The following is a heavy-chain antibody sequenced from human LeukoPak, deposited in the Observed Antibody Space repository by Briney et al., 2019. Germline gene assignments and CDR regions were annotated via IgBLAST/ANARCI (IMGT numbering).Heavy chain of an antibody. V-gene: IGHV3-48*04. Sequence: GGSLRLSCAASGFTFSSYSMNWVRQAPGKGLEWVSYISSSSSTIYYADSVKGRFTISRDNAKNSLYLQMNSLRAEDTAVYYCAREDSSRYYYYYMDVWGKGTTVTVSS. J-gene: IGHJ6*03. D-gene: IGHD6-13*01. CDR1: GFTFSSYS. CDR3: AREDSSRYYYYYMDV. CDR2: ISSSSSTI.